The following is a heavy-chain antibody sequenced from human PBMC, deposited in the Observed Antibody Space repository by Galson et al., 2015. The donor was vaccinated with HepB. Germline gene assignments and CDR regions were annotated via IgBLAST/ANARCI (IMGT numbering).Heavy chain of an antibody. J-gene: IGHJ4*02. D-gene: IGHD3-16*01. V-gene: IGHV3-21*01. CDR2: ISGSGDYS. CDR3: VRHPPLGAPLDY. CDR1: GFSFSSYN. Sequence: SLRLSCAASGFSFSSYNMYWVRQAPGRGLEWVSSISGSGDYSYYADSVRGRFTISRDNAENSVSLQMNSLRAEDTAVYYCVRHPPLGAPLDYWGQGALVTVSS.